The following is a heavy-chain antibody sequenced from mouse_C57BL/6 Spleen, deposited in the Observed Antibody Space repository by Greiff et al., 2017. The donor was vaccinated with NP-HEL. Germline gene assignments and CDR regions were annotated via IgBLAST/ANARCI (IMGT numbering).Heavy chain of an antibody. D-gene: IGHD2-3*01. Sequence: EVQLQQSGAELVRPGASVKLSCTASGFNIKDDYMHWVKQRPEQGLEWIGWIDPENGDTEYASKFQGKATITADTSSNTAYLQLSSLTSEDTAVYYCTTNGIYDGYYMDYWGQGTSVTVAS. J-gene: IGHJ4*01. CDR3: TTNGIYDGYYMDY. CDR1: GFNIKDDY. CDR2: IDPENGDT. V-gene: IGHV14-4*01.